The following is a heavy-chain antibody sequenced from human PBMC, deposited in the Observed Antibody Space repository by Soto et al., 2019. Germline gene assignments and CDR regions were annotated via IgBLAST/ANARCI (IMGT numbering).Heavy chain of an antibody. Sequence: SETLSLTCTVSGGSISSGGYYWSWIRQHPGKGLEWIGYIYYSGSTYYNPSLKSRVTISVDTSKNQFSLKLSSVTAADTAVYYCAKGVVRGVIIGYYYYYMDVWGKGTTVTVSS. J-gene: IGHJ6*03. CDR3: AKGVVRGVIIGYYYYYMDV. CDR1: GGSISSGGYY. D-gene: IGHD3-10*01. CDR2: IYYSGST. V-gene: IGHV4-31*03.